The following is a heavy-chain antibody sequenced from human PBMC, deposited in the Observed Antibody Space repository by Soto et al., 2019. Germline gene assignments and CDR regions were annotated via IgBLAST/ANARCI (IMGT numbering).Heavy chain of an antibody. CDR1: GYTFTSYD. V-gene: IGHV1-8*01. D-gene: IGHD4-17*01. CDR2: MNPNSGNT. Sequence: VQLVQSGAEVKKPGASVEVSCKASGYTFTSYDINSVRQATGQGLERMGWMNPNSGNTGYAQKFQGRVTMTRHTPISTAYMELSSLRSVGTAVYYCAREEYGEEQPSGNWGKGTLVTVSS. J-gene: IGHJ4*02. CDR3: AREEYGEEQPSGN.